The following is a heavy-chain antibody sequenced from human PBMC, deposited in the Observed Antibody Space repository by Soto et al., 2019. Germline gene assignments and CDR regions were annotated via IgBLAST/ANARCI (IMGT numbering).Heavy chain of an antibody. D-gene: IGHD6-13*01. CDR2: ISSFSNYM. CDR3: ARAGGYSRTTQNPVAYDMDV. Sequence: EVQLVESGGGLVKPGGSLRLSCAVSGFTFNSYSMNWVRQAPGKGLEWVSSISSFSNYMYYTDSVKGRFTISRDNARNSLYLQMNSRRAEDTAVYYCARAGGYSRTTQNPVAYDMDVWGQWTTVTVSS. V-gene: IGHV3-21*01. J-gene: IGHJ6*02. CDR1: GFTFNSYS.